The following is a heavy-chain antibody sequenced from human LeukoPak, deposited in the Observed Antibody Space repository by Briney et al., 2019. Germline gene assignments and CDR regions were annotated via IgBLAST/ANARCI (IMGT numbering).Heavy chain of an antibody. CDR1: GFTFSSYA. D-gene: IGHD3-3*01. J-gene: IGHJ4*02. CDR3: AKAGVTIFGVVMGGYYFDY. Sequence: GSLRLSCAASGFTFSSYAMSWVRQAPGKGLEWVSAISGSGGSTYYADSVKGRFTISRDNSKNTLYLQMNSLRAEDTAVYYCAKAGVTIFGVVMGGYYFDYWGQGTLVTVSS. V-gene: IGHV3-23*01. CDR2: ISGSGGST.